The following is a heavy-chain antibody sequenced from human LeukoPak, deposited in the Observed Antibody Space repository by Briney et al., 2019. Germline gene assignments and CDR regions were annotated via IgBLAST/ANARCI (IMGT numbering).Heavy chain of an antibody. D-gene: IGHD3-22*01. Sequence: ASVKVSCKASGYTFTSYYMHWVRQAPGQGLEWMGIINPSGGSTSYAQKFQGRVTMTRDTSTSTVYMELSSLRSEDTAVYYCARDRAIYDSSGYYYLYWGQGTLVTVSS. J-gene: IGHJ4*02. CDR1: GYTFTSYY. CDR2: INPSGGST. CDR3: ARDRAIYDSSGYYYLY. V-gene: IGHV1-46*01.